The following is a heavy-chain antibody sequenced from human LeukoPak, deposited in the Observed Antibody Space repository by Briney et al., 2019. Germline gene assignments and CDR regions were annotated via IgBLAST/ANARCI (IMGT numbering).Heavy chain of an antibody. D-gene: IGHD6-19*01. CDR3: ARSVTGVAYYSDY. Sequence: PSETLSLTCAVSGDSLSSGDYSWRWIRQPPGKGLEWIAYIYHSGCTYYNPSLKSRVTISVDGSTNQFSLRLIFISAAETAVYYCARSVTGVAYYSDYWVQGTLVTVSS. J-gene: IGHJ4*02. CDR2: IYHSGCT. CDR1: GDSLSSGDYS. V-gene: IGHV4-30-2*01.